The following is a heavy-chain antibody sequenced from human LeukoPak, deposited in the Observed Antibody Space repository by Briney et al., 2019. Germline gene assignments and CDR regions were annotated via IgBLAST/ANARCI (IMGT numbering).Heavy chain of an antibody. J-gene: IGHJ4*01. Sequence: PSETLSLTCSVSGGSISNADYYWGWIRQAPGKGLEWIGSIFYGGSNHYNPSLKSRAAISADTSKTQFSLKLTSVTAADAAMYYCARQLPTAAADTRGYFDYWGQGTVVTVSS. CDR3: ARQLPTAAADTRGYFDY. CDR1: GGSISNADYY. D-gene: IGHD6-25*01. CDR2: IFYGGSN. V-gene: IGHV4-39*01.